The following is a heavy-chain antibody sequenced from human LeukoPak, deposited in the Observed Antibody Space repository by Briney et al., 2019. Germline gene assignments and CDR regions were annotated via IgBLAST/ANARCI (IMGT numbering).Heavy chain of an antibody. D-gene: IGHD1-14*01. CDR1: GGSFSGYY. J-gene: IGHJ5*02. V-gene: IGHV4-34*01. Sequence: SETLSLTCAVYGGSFSGYYWSWIRRPPGKGLEWIGETNHSGSTNYNPSLKSRVTISVDTSKNQFSLKLSSVTAADTAVYYCARAGRVGYSRARNNWFDPWGQGTLVTVSS. CDR2: TNHSGST. CDR3: ARAGRVGYSRARNNWFDP.